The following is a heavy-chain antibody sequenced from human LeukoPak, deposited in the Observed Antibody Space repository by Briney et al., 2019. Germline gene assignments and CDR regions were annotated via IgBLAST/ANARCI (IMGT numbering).Heavy chain of an antibody. CDR1: GYTFTSYD. CDR2: MNPNSGNT. V-gene: IGHV1-8*01. Sequence: GASVKVSCKASGYTFTSYDINWVRQATGQGREWMGWMNPNSGNTGYAQKFQGRVTMTRNTSISTAYMELSSLRSEDTAVYYRARGPHPNWTTNWFDPWGQGTLVTVSS. J-gene: IGHJ5*02. D-gene: IGHD1-20*01. CDR3: ARGPHPNWTTNWFDP.